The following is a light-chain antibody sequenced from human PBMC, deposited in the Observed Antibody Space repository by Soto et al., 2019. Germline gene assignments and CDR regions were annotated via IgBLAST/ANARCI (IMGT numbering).Light chain of an antibody. CDR2: GAS. V-gene: IGKV3-15*01. CDR3: QQYTNWPPT. Sequence: EIVMTQSPATLSVSPGERATLSCRASQGVSTNLAWYQQKPGQAPMLLISGASTRATGTPARFSGSGSGTEFSLTISSLQSEDFAIYYCQQYTNWPPTFGQGTKVEI. CDR1: QGVSTN. J-gene: IGKJ1*01.